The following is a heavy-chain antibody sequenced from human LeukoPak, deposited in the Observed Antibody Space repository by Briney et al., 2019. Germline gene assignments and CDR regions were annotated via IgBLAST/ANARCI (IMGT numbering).Heavy chain of an antibody. CDR2: INTVNSNP. CDR3: ARDWGLVRHTNWLDP. CDR1: GYSFTHYG. V-gene: IGHV1-18*01. Sequence: ASVKVSCKTLGYSFTHYGISWVRQAPGQGLEWLGRINTVNSNPEIEQKFQDRVTVTTDKSTATAYMELKNLTSDDTAVYYCARDWGLVRHTNWLDPWGQGTLVTVSS. J-gene: IGHJ5*02. D-gene: IGHD3-16*01.